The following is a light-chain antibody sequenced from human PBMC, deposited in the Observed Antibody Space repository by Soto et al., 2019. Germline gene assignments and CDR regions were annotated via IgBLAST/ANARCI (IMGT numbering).Light chain of an antibody. Sequence: VIWVTQSPSLVSASAGDRVTISCRMSQGINSDLAWYQQKPGKAPELLIYDASTLQTGVPSRFSGSGSGTDFTLTIGSLQSEDFGTYYCQQYYSFPVTFGQGTRFEIK. J-gene: IGKJ2*01. CDR1: QGINSD. CDR3: QQYYSFPVT. V-gene: IGKV1D-8*03. CDR2: DAS.